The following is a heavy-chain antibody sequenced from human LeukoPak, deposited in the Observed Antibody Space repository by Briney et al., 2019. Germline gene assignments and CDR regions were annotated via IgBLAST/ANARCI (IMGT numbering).Heavy chain of an antibody. CDR1: GYTFTGYY. CDR3: ARLVGATTGQDY. V-gene: IGHV1-2*06. D-gene: IGHD1-26*01. Sequence: ASVKVSCKASGYTFTGYYMHWVRQAPGQGLEWMGRINPTSGGTNYAQKFQGRVTMTRDTSISTAYMELSRLRSDDTAVYCCARLVGATTGQDYWGQGTLVTVSS. CDR2: INPTSGGT. J-gene: IGHJ4*02.